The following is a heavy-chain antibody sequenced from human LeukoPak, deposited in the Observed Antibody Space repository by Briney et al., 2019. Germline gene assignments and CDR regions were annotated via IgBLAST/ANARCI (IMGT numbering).Heavy chain of an antibody. CDR1: GYTFTSYG. D-gene: IGHD2-2*01. Sequence: GASVKVSCKASGYTFTSYGISWVRQAPGQGLGWMGWISAYKGNTNYAQKLQGRVTMTTDTSTSTAYMELRSLRSGDTAVYYCARAGCSSTSCYYADYWGQGTLVTVSS. CDR2: ISAYKGNT. V-gene: IGHV1-18*01. J-gene: IGHJ4*02. CDR3: ARAGCSSTSCYYADY.